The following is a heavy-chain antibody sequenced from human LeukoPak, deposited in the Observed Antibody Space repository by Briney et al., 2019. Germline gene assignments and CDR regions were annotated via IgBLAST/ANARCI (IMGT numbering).Heavy chain of an antibody. D-gene: IGHD2-21*01. Sequence: PGGSLRLSCAASGFTFSSYAMHWVRQAPGKGLEYVSAISSNGGSTYYADSVKGRFTISRDNSKNTLYLQMSSLRAEDTAVYYCVKSPIMLWGSEGGAFDIWGQGTMVTVSS. CDR3: VKSPIMLWGSEGGAFDI. J-gene: IGHJ3*02. CDR2: ISSNGGST. CDR1: GFTFSSYA. V-gene: IGHV3-64D*06.